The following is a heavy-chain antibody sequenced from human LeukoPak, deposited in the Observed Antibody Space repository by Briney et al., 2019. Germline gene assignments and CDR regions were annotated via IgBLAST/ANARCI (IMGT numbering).Heavy chain of an antibody. CDR3: ARRGGSSSRRSPIDY. V-gene: IGHV3-7*01. CDR2: IKQDGSQR. D-gene: IGHD6-6*01. J-gene: IGHJ4*02. Sequence: GGSLRLSCTASGFTFSDYWMTWVRQAPGKGPEWVANIKQDGSQRYYVDSVRGRFTISRDNAKNSLFLQMNGLRAEDTAVYYRARRGGSSSRRSPIDYWGQGTLDTVSS. CDR1: GFTFSDYW.